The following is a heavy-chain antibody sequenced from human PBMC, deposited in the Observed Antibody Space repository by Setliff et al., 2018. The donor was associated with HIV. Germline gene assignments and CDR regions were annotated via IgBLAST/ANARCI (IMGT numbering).Heavy chain of an antibody. J-gene: IGHJ4*02. V-gene: IGHV4-4*07. Sequence: SETLSLTCTVSDDSISSNYWSWIRQPAGKGLEWVGRIYTGGRTNYNPSLKGRVTMSVDTSKNQFSLNLSSVTAADTAVYYCVRDRMPMASWVPDKWGQGTLVTVSS. CDR3: VRDRMPMASWVPDK. CDR1: DDSISSNY. CDR2: IYTGGRT. D-gene: IGHD2-2*01.